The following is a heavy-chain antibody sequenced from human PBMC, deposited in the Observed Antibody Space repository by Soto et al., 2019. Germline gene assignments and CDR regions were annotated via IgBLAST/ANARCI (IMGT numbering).Heavy chain of an antibody. CDR1: GISLSNTRMG. Sequence: QVTLKESGPALVKPTETLTLTCNVSGISLSNTRMGVSWIRQPPGKALEWLAHIFSNDEKSYSTSLKSRLTISKATSKSQVVLTMTNIDPVDTATYYCTRIVPILTGSYPEYWAQGTLVTVSS. V-gene: IGHV2-26*01. J-gene: IGHJ4*02. CDR2: IFSNDEK. CDR3: TRIVPILTGSYPEY. D-gene: IGHD1-26*01.